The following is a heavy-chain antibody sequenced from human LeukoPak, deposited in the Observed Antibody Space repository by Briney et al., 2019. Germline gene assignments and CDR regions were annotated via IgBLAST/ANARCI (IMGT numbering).Heavy chain of an antibody. CDR1: GYTFTTYG. J-gene: IGHJ4*02. D-gene: IGHD4-17*01. CDR2: ISVFDGNT. V-gene: IGHV1-18*01. CDR3: ARGLTTVTTSPFDD. Sequence: ASVKVSCKASGYTFTTYGISWVRQAPGQGLEWMGWISVFDGNTNYAQKFQGRVIMTTDTSTSTAYMELRSLRSDDTAVYYCARGLTTVTTSPFDDWGQGTLVTVFS.